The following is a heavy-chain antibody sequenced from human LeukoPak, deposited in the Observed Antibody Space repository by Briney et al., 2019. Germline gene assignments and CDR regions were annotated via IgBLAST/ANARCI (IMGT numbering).Heavy chain of an antibody. D-gene: IGHD5-18*01. J-gene: IGHJ4*02. CDR1: GGSIGSYY. Sequence: SETLSLTCTVSGGSIGSYYWSWIRQPPGKGLEYIGYIYRSASTNYNPSLKNRLTISVDTSKNQFSLELRSVTAADTAVYYCARGACGYIYDWGQGTLVTVSS. V-gene: IGHV4-59*01. CDR2: IYRSAST. CDR3: ARGACGYIYD.